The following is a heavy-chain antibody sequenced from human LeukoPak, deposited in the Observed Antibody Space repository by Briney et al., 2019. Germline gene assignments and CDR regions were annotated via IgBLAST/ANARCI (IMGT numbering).Heavy chain of an antibody. D-gene: IGHD3-22*01. Sequence: ASVKVSCKASGYTFTSYGISWVRQAPGQGLEWMGWISAYTGNTKYAQKVQGRVTMTTDTSTSTAYMELRSLRSDDTAVYYCARDTNYYDSSGRGDPFDYRGQGTLVTVSS. J-gene: IGHJ4*02. V-gene: IGHV1-18*01. CDR1: GYTFTSYG. CDR2: ISAYTGNT. CDR3: ARDTNYYDSSGRGDPFDY.